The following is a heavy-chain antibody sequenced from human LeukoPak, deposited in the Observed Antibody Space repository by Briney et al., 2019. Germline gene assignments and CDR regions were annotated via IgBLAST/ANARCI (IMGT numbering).Heavy chain of an antibody. V-gene: IGHV1-2*06. Sequence: ASVKVSCKASGYTFTGYYMHWVRQAPGQGLEWMGRINPNSGGTNYAQKFQGTVTMTRDTYITTAYMDRNRLRSDDTAVYYCAREGGSIVGATGSSDIWGQGTMVTVSS. CDR1: GYTFTGYY. J-gene: IGHJ3*02. CDR2: INPNSGGT. CDR3: AREGGSIVGATGSSDI. D-gene: IGHD1-26*01.